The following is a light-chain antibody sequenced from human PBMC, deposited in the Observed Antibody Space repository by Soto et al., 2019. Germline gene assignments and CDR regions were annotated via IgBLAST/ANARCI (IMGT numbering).Light chain of an antibody. CDR1: SCTIGSNS. CDR3: QYYDRSYVV. CDR2: EYN. Sequence: NFMLTQPHSVSESPGKTVTISCTRSSCTIGSNSVQWYQQLPGSVPTVVIYEYNRRPSGVPDRFSGSIDSSSNSASLTISGLKTEDESDYSGQYYDRSYVVFGGGTQLTVL. J-gene: IGLJ2*01. V-gene: IGLV6-57*04.